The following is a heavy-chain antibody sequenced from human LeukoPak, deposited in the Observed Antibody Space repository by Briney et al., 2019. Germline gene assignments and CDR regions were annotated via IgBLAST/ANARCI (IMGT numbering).Heavy chain of an antibody. Sequence: SETLSLTCAVSGGSLSSGGYSWSWIRQPPGKGLEWIGYIYHSGSTYYNPSLKSRVTISVDRSKNQFSLKLSSVTAADTAVYYCARGIYYDSSGYYRAPFHYFDYWGQGTLVTVSS. CDR2: IYHSGST. J-gene: IGHJ4*02. CDR1: GGSLSSGGYS. V-gene: IGHV4-30-2*01. CDR3: ARGIYYDSSGYYRAPFHYFDY. D-gene: IGHD3-22*01.